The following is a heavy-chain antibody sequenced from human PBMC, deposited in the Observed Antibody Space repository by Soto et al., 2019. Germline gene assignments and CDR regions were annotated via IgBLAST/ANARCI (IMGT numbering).Heavy chain of an antibody. CDR3: AKDPGAYYYYYYGMDV. Sequence: GGSLRLSCAASGFTFSSYGMHWVRQAPGKGLEWVAVISYDGSNKYYADSVKGRFTISRDNSKNTLYLQMNSLRAEDTAVYYCAKDPGAYYYYYYGMDVWGQGTTVTVSS. CDR1: GFTFSSYG. V-gene: IGHV3-30*18. J-gene: IGHJ6*02. D-gene: IGHD3-10*01. CDR2: ISYDGSNK.